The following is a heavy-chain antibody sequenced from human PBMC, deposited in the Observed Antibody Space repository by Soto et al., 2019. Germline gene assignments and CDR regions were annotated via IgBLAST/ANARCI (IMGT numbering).Heavy chain of an antibody. CDR1: GGSFSGYY. D-gene: IGHD2-8*01. CDR2: INHSGST. Sequence: QVQLQQWGAGLLKPSETLSLTCAVYGGSFSGYYWSWIRQPPGKGLEWIGEINHSGSTNYNPSLKRRVTISVDTSKNQFSLKLSSVTAADTAVYYCARVGGYCTNGVCYRPPNHRRWYFDYWGQGTLVTVSS. V-gene: IGHV4-34*01. CDR3: ARVGGYCTNGVCYRPPNHRRWYFDY. J-gene: IGHJ4*02.